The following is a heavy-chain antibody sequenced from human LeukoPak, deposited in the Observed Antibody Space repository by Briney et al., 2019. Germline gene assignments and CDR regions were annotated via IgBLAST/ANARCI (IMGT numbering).Heavy chain of an antibody. CDR3: AREYYYDSSGYYPPRPYYFDY. D-gene: IGHD3-22*01. Sequence: GGSLRLSCAASGFTFSSYGMHWVRQAPGKGLEWVAVISYDGSNKYYADSVKGRFTISRDNSKNTLYLQMNSLRAEDTAVYYCAREYYYDSSGYYPPRPYYFDYWGQGTLVTVSS. J-gene: IGHJ4*02. CDR1: GFTFSSYG. CDR2: ISYDGSNK. V-gene: IGHV3-30*03.